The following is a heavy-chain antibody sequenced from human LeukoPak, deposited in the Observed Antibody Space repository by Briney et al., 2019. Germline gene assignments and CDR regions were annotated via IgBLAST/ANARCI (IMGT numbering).Heavy chain of an antibody. Sequence: PGGSLRLSCAASGFTFSSFGMHWVRQAPGKGLEWVAGISSDGSSKYYADSVKGRFTISRDNSRNTLYLQMNSLRTEDTAVYYCAKQRDSSGRLFDYWGQGTLVTVSS. CDR3: AKQRDSSGRLFDY. V-gene: IGHV3-30*18. CDR2: ISSDGSSK. D-gene: IGHD3-22*01. J-gene: IGHJ4*02. CDR1: GFTFSSFG.